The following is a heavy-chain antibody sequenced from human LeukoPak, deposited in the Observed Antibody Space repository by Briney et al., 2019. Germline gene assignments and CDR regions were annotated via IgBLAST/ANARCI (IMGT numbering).Heavy chain of an antibody. V-gene: IGHV3-23*01. CDR1: GFTFSSYA. Sequence: PGGSLRLSCVASGFTFSSYAMSWVRQAPGNELEWVSAISGSGGSTYYADSVKGRFTISRDNSKNTLYLQMNSLRAEDTAVYYCAKDPLSPEYYYYYYGMDVWGQGTTVTVSS. CDR2: ISGSGGST. D-gene: IGHD1-14*01. J-gene: IGHJ6*02. CDR3: AKDPLSPEYYYYYYGMDV.